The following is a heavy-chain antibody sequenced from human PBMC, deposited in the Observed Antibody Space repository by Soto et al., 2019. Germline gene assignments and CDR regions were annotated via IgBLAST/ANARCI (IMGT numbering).Heavy chain of an antibody. CDR3: ASGNYYDSSGYYYGQIDS. CDR2: IYYSGST. CDR1: GGSISSSSYY. V-gene: IGHV4-39*01. J-gene: IGHJ4*02. Sequence: SETLSLTCTVSGGSISSSSYYWGWIRQPPGKGLEWIGSIYYSGSTYYNPSLKRRVTISVDTSKTHFSLKLSSVTAADTVVFYFASGNYYDSSGYYYGQIDSWGQGTLVTVSS. D-gene: IGHD3-22*01.